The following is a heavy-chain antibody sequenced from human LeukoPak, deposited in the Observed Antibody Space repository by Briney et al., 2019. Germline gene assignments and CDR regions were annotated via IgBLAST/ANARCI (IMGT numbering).Heavy chain of an antibody. CDR2: IRSKANSYAT. Sequence: GGSLRLSCAASGFTFSGSAMHWVRQASGKGLEWVGRIRSKANSYATAYAASVKGRFTISRDDSKNTAYLQMNSLKTEDTAVYYCTSRAYGSGSSAYYYYYMDVWGKGTTVTVSS. J-gene: IGHJ6*03. D-gene: IGHD3-10*01. CDR1: GFTFSGSA. CDR3: TSRAYGSGSSAYYYYYMDV. V-gene: IGHV3-73*01.